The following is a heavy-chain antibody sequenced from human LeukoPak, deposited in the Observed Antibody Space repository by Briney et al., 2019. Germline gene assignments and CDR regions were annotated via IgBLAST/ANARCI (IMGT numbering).Heavy chain of an antibody. CDR2: IYHSGST. Sequence: SETLSLTCAVSGYSISSGYYWGWIRQPPGKGLEWIGSIYHSGSTYYNPSLKSRVTISVDTSKNQFSLKLSSVTAADTAVYYCARAYYDFWSGYYSRGDAFDIWGQGTMVTVSS. CDR3: ARAYYDFWSGYYSRGDAFDI. J-gene: IGHJ3*02. D-gene: IGHD3-3*01. V-gene: IGHV4-38-2*01. CDR1: GYSISSGYY.